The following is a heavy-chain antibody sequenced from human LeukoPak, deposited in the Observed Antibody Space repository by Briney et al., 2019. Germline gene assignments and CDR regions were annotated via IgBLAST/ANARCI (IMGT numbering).Heavy chain of an antibody. CDR3: AKDHANTPVVTN. CDR1: GFTFSSYA. CDR2: INGNGGST. D-gene: IGHD2-21*02. V-gene: IGHV3-23*01. Sequence: GGSLRLSCAASGFTFSSYAMSWVRQTPGKGLDWVSSINGNGGSTYYADSVTGRFTVSRDNSKNTVDLQMNNLRVDDTAIYYCAKDHANTPVVTNWGQGILVSVSS. J-gene: IGHJ4*02.